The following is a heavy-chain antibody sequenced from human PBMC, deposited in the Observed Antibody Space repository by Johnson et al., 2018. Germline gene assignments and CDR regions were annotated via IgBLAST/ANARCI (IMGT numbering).Heavy chain of an antibody. CDR2: MGTAGDT. J-gene: IGHJ3*02. D-gene: IGHD2-21*02. V-gene: IGHV3-13*01. CDR3: ARGDFVDAFDI. Sequence: VQLVEAGGGVVQPGRSLRLCCAASGFTFSSYGMHWVRQATGKGLEWVSAMGTAGDTYYPGSVKGRFTISRENAKNPFYLQMNSLRAGDTAVYYCARGDFVDAFDIWGQGTMVTVSS. CDR1: GFTFSSYG.